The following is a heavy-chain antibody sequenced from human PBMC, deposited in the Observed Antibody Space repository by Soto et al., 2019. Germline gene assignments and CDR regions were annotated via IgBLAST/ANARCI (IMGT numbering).Heavy chain of an antibody. Sequence: SVKVSCKASGGTFSSYTISWVRQAPGQGLEWMGRIIAGNGKTNYSQKFQGRVTITRDTSASTAYMELSSLRSDDTAVYYCARDDRDYWGQGTLVTVSS. CDR2: IIAGNGKT. CDR3: ARDDRDY. V-gene: IGHV1-69*08. CDR1: GGTFSSYT. J-gene: IGHJ4*02.